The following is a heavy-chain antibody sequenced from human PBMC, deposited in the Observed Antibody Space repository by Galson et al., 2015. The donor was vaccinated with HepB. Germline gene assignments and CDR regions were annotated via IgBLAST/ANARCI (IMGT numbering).Heavy chain of an antibody. D-gene: IGHD2-2*01. CDR3: ARVLSCSSPSCYLRPTGYYYGMDV. CDR2: MNPNSGNT. Sequence: SVKVSCKASGYTFTSYDINWVRQATGQGLEWMGWMNPNSGNTGYAQKFQGRVTMTRNTSISTAYMELSSLRSEDTAVYYCARVLSCSSPSCYLRPTGYYYGMDVWGQGTTVTVSS. CDR1: GYTFTSYD. J-gene: IGHJ6*02. V-gene: IGHV1-8*01.